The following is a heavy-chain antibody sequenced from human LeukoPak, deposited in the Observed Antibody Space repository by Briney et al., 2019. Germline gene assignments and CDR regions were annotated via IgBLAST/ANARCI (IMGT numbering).Heavy chain of an antibody. CDR3: ARGISGAKASFDY. D-gene: IGHD1-26*01. J-gene: IGHJ4*02. Sequence: GASVKVSCKASGGTFSSYAISWVRQAPGQGLEWMGWINPNSGGTNYAQKFQGRVTMTRDTSISTAYMELSRLRSDDTAVYYCARGISGAKASFDYWGQGTLVTVSS. CDR2: INPNSGGT. V-gene: IGHV1-2*02. CDR1: GGTFSSYA.